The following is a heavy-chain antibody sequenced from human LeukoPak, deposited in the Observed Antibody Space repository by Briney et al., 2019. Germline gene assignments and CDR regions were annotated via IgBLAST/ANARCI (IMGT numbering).Heavy chain of an antibody. CDR3: ARAEQGSEVSCCFADV. V-gene: IGHV4-4*07. J-gene: IGHJ6*04. CDR2: MYTSGST. D-gene: IGHD6-25*01. Sequence: SETLSLTCTVSGGSISSNYWSWIRQPAGKGLEWIGLMYTSGSTNYNPSLKSRVTMSVDTSKNQFSLKLSSVTAADTAVYYCARAEQGSEVSCCFADVWGKGTTVTVSS. CDR1: GGSISSNY.